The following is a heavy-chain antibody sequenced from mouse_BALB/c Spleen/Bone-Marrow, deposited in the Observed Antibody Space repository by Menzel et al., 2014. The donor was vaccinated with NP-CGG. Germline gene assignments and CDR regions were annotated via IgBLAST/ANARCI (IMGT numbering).Heavy chain of an antibody. J-gene: IGHJ2*01. V-gene: IGHV5-12-1*01. CDR2: ISSGGGST. CDR3: ARGYYYGSSFDY. D-gene: IGHD1-1*01. Sequence: EVQVVESGGGLVKPGGSLKLSCAASGFAFSSYDMSWVRQTPEKRLEWVAYISSGGGSTYYPDTVKGRFTISRDNAKNTLYLQMSSLKSEDTAMYYCARGYYYGSSFDYWGQGTPLTVSS. CDR1: GFAFSSYD.